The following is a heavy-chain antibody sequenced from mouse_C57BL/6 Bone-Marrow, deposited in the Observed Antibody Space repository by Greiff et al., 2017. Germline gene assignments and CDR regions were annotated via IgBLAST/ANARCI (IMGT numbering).Heavy chain of an antibody. Sequence: VQLQQSGAELVMPGASVKLSCKASGYTFTSSWMHWVKQRPGQGLEWIGEIDPSDSYTNYNQKFKGKSTLTVDKSSSTAYMQLRSLPSEDSAVYYWARHRRWYDVWGTGTTVTVSA. V-gene: IGHV1-69*01. D-gene: IGHD1-1*02. CDR1: GYTFTSSW. CDR2: IDPSDSYT. J-gene: IGHJ1*03. CDR3: ARHRRWYDV.